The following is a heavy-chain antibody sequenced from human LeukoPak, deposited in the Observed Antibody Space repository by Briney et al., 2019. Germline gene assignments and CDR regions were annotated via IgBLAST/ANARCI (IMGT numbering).Heavy chain of an antibody. Sequence: ASVKVSCKASGCTFTNYYIQWVRQAPGQGLEWMGIINPSGGNTNYAQKFHGRITMTTDTSTRTVYMELSSLGSEDTAVYYCARDQISALRLIESFFPLDYWGQGTLVTVSS. J-gene: IGHJ4*02. CDR2: INPSGGNT. CDR1: GCTFTNYY. V-gene: IGHV1-46*01. CDR3: ARDQISALRLIESFFPLDY. D-gene: IGHD5-12*01.